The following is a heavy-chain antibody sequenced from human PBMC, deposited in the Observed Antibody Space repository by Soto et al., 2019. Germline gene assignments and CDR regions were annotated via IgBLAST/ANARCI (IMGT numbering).Heavy chain of an antibody. D-gene: IGHD6-19*01. CDR1: GYPFTNYD. Sequence: ASVKVSCKTSGYPFTNYDIHWVRKAPEQGLEWMGWISAYNGNTNYAQKLQGRVTITRDTSASTVYMELSSLRSEDTAVYYCERLGYSSVWYFDYWGQGTLVTVSS. V-gene: IGHV1-18*01. CDR3: ERLGYSSVWYFDY. CDR2: ISAYNGNT. J-gene: IGHJ4*02.